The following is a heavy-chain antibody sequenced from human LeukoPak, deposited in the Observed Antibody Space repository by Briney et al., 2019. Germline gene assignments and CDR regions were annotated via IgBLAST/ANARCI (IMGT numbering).Heavy chain of an antibody. J-gene: IGHJ4*02. CDR3: AKALGGRGYSYGALDY. CDR1: GGSISSGGYY. Sequence: SQTLSLTCTVSGGSISSGGYYWNWFRQHPEKGLEWIGYIYDSGNTYYSPSRKSRVTISLDTSKNQFSLKLRSVTAADTAVYYCAKALGGRGYSYGALDYWGQGILVTVSS. CDR2: IYDSGNT. V-gene: IGHV4-31*03. D-gene: IGHD5-18*01.